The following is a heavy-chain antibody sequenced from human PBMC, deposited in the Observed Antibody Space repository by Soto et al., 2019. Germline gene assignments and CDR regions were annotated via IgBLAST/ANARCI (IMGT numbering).Heavy chain of an antibody. V-gene: IGHV3-30*18. CDR3: ANSEYSRYKNIDV. Sequence: GGSLRLSCAASGFTFRGYGMHWVRQAPGRGLEWVALISYDGSIKYYADSVRGRFTISRDNSKNTLYLQMNSLRAEDTAVYYCANSEYSRYKNIDVWGQGTTLTVSS. D-gene: IGHD5-18*01. CDR2: ISYDGSIK. CDR1: GFTFRGYG. J-gene: IGHJ6*02.